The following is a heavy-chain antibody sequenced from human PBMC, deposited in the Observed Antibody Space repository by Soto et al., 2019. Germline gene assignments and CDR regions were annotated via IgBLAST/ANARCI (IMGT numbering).Heavy chain of an antibody. CDR2: ISRSVGST. CDR3: AKIDTVSMDIV. J-gene: IGHJ4*02. Sequence: GGSLRLSCVASGFTFSSNAMSWVRQAPGKGLEWVSGISRSVGSTYYADSVKGRFTISRDNPKNTLYLQMNSLRAEDTAVYYCAKIDTVSMDIVWCLGTLVTVSS. V-gene: IGHV3-23*01. CDR1: GFTFSSNA. D-gene: IGHD5-12*01.